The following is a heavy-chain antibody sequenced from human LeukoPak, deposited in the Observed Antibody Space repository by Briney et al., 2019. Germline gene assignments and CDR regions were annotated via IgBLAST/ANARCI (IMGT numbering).Heavy chain of an antibody. D-gene: IGHD1-26*01. V-gene: IGHV3-74*01. CDR2: ISPDGTNT. Sequence: TGGSLRLSCAASGFTFSRYWMNWVRQAPGKGLVWVSRISPDGTNTGYADSEKGRFTISRDNAKNTLFLQMNSLRAEDTAVYYCARSPYLVGATVTDAFDIWGQGTMVTVSS. CDR1: GFTFSRYW. J-gene: IGHJ3*02. CDR3: ARSPYLVGATVTDAFDI.